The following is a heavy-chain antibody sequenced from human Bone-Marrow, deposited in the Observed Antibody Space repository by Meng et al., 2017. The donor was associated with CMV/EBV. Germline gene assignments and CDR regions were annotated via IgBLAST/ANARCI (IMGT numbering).Heavy chain of an antibody. D-gene: IGHD3-3*01. CDR3: ARGSPLEWLLPYYYHYYGMDV. Sequence: SETLSLTCTVSGGSVSSGSYYWSWIRQPPGKGLEWIGYIYYSGSTNYNPSLKSRVTISVDTSKNQFSLKLSSVTAADTAVYYCARGSPLEWLLPYYYHYYGMDVWGQGTTVTVSS. J-gene: IGHJ6*02. CDR2: IYYSGST. CDR1: GGSVSSGSYY. V-gene: IGHV4-61*01.